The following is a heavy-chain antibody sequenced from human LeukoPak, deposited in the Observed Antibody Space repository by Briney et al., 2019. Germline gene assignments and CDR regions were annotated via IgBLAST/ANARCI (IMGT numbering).Heavy chain of an antibody. CDR2: INPKSGAT. D-gene: IGHD3-16*02. J-gene: IGHJ4*02. Sequence: ASVKVSCKASGYTFTAHYIHWVRQAPGQGLEWMGWINPKSGATNYAEKFQGRVTMTSDTSITTAYMELSGLRSDDTPVYYCARAPSGSYHDYWGQGTLVTVSS. CDR1: GYTFTAHY. V-gene: IGHV1-2*02. CDR3: ARAPSGSYHDY.